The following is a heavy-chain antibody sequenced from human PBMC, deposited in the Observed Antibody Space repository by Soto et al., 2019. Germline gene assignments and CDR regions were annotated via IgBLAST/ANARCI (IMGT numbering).Heavy chain of an antibody. V-gene: IGHV3-30*18. CDR2: ISYDGSNK. D-gene: IGHD3-22*01. CDR1: GFTFSSYG. J-gene: IGHJ4*02. Sequence: HPGWSLRLSCASSGFTFSSYGMHWVRQAPGKGLEWVAVISYDGSNKYYADSVKGRFTISRDNSKNTLYLQMNSLRAEDTAVYYCAKDALYDSSGSYFDYWGQGTLVTVSS. CDR3: AKDALYDSSGSYFDY.